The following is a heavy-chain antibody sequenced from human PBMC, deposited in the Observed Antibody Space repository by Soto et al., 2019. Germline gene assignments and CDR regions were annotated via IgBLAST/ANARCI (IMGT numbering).Heavy chain of an antibody. D-gene: IGHD1-1*01. CDR2: TYYKSKWYY. J-gene: IGHJ6*03. CDR1: GDSVSSNSAG. Sequence: SPTLSLTCDISGDSVSSNSAGWNWIRQTPSRGLEWLGRTYYKSKWYYTYAASVKSRITVSPDTSKNQFSLQSTSVTPEDTAVYYCARGSWDDVSGHYYMDVWDKGTTVTVSS. CDR3: ARGSWDDVSGHYYMDV. V-gene: IGHV6-1*01.